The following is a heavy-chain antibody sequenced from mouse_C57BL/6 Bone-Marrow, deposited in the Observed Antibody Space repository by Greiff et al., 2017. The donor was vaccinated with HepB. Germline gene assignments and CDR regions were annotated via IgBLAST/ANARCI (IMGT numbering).Heavy chain of an antibody. CDR2: IDPNSGGT. V-gene: IGHV1-72*01. J-gene: IGHJ4*01. CDR1: GYTFTSYW. Sequence: QVQLQQPGAELVKPGASVKLSCKASGYTFTSYWMHWVKQSPGRGLEWIGRIDPNSGGTKYNEKFKSKATLTVDKPSSTAYMQLSSLTSEDSAVYYCSLYGNYVWYYAMDYWGQGTSVTGSS. D-gene: IGHD2-1*01. CDR3: SLYGNYVWYYAMDY.